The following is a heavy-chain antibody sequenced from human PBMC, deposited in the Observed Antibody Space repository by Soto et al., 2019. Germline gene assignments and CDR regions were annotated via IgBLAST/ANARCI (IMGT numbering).Heavy chain of an antibody. CDR1: GFTFSSYT. CDR2: ISSSSSYI. V-gene: IGHV3-21*01. Sequence: SLRLSCAASGFTFSSYTINWVRQAPGKGLEWVSSISSSSSYIYYADSMKGRFTISRDDARNSLCLQMNSLRAEDTAVYYCVREWVPAEAFDTWGQGIMVPVSS. CDR3: VREWVPAEAFDT. J-gene: IGHJ3*02.